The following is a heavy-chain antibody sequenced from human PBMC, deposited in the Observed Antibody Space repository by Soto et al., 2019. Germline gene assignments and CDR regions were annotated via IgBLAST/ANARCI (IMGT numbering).Heavy chain of an antibody. CDR3: ARDPPHYCTNGVCYDRGGMDV. D-gene: IGHD2-8*01. J-gene: IGHJ6*02. CDR2: ISYDGSNK. V-gene: IGHV3-30-3*01. Sequence: GSLRLSCAASGFTFSSYAMHWVRQAPGKGLEWVAVISYDGSNKYYADSVKGRFTISRDNSKNTLYLQMNSLRAEDTAVYYCARDPPHYCTNGVCYDRGGMDVWGQGTTVTVSS. CDR1: GFTFSSYA.